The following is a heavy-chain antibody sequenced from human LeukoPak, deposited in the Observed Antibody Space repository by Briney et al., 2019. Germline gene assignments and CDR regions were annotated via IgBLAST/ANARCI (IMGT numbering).Heavy chain of an antibody. CDR3: ARGRGIAVFFGSGRAFDI. CDR2: IYYSETT. Sequence: PSETLSLTCSVSSGSISNYFWSWIRQPPGKGLECIGFIYYSETTNYNPSFKSRVTISVDTSKNQSSLKLSSVTAADTAVYYCARGRGIAVFFGSGRAFDIWGQGTMVTVSS. J-gene: IGHJ3*02. V-gene: IGHV4-59*12. D-gene: IGHD6-19*01. CDR1: SGSISNYF.